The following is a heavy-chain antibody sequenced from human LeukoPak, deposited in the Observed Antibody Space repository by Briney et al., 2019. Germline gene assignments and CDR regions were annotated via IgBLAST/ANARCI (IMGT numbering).Heavy chain of an antibody. D-gene: IGHD3-9*01. CDR3: ARDPDYDILTGYYHRPDY. CDR2: ISSSSSYI. V-gene: IGHV3-21*01. CDR1: GFTFSSYS. Sequence: GGSLRLSCAASGFTFSSYSMNWVRQAPGKGLEWVSSISSSSSYIYYADPVKGRFTISRDNAKNSLYLQMNSLRAEDTAVYYCARDPDYDILTGYYHRPDYWGQGTLVTVSS. J-gene: IGHJ4*02.